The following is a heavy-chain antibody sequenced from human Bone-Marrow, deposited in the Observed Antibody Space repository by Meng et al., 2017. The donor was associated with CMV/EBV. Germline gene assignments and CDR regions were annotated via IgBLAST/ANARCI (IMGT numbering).Heavy chain of an antibody. Sequence: GESLKISCAASGFTFSSYALHWVRQAPGKGLEWVAVISYDGSNKYYADSVKGRFTISRDNSKNTLYLQMNSLRAEDTAVYYCARDRAAIAARRVGTYYYYGMDVWGQGTTVTVSS. J-gene: IGHJ6*02. D-gene: IGHD6-6*01. CDR2: ISYDGSNK. CDR3: ARDRAAIAARRVGTYYYYGMDV. V-gene: IGHV3-30-3*01. CDR1: GFTFSSYA.